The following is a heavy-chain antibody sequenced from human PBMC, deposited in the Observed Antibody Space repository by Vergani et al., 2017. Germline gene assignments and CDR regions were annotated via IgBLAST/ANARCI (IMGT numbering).Heavy chain of an antibody. D-gene: IGHD3-9*01. Sequence: QVQVVPSGAEVKKSGASVKVSCKTSGYNFSNYYLHWVRQAPGQGLEWMGIINPSGGHTNYAQKFQGRVTMPRDTSTSTVYMELSSLRSEDTAIYYCARGDYGILTGYRYWGQGTLVTVSA. CDR3: ARGDYGILTGYRY. V-gene: IGHV1-46*03. J-gene: IGHJ4*02. CDR1: GYNFSNYY. CDR2: INPSGGHT.